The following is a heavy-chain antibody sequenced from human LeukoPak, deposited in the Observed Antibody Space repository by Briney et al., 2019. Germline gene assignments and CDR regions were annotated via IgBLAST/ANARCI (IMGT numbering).Heavy chain of an antibody. V-gene: IGHV4-59*01. CDR3: ARGGHCSGGSCFYYYYYGMDV. CDR2: IYYSGGT. Sequence: SSETLCLSCAVSGGSISSYYWSWIRQPPGKGLEWIGYIYYSGGTNYNPSLKSRVTISVDTSKNQFSLKLSSVTAADTAVYCCARGGHCSGGSCFYYYYYGMDVWGQGTTVTVSS. J-gene: IGHJ6*02. D-gene: IGHD2-15*01. CDR1: GGSISSYY.